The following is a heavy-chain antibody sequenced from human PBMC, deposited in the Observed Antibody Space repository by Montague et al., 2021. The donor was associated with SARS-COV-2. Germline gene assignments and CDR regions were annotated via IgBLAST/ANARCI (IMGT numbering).Heavy chain of an antibody. Sequence: SLRLSWAASGFTFSSYEMNWVRQAPGKGLEWVSNMSSSGSTIYYADSVKGRFTISRDNAMNSLYLQMNSLRAEDTAVYYCAREGRGEQWLARAFDIWGQGTMVTVSS. J-gene: IGHJ3*02. CDR3: AREGRGEQWLARAFDI. CDR1: GFTFSSYE. CDR2: MSSSGSTI. V-gene: IGHV3-48*03. D-gene: IGHD6-19*01.